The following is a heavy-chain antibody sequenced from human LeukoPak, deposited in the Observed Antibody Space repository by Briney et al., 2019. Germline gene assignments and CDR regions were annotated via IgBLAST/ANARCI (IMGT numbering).Heavy chain of an antibody. Sequence: GGSLRLSCAASGFTVTTNYMTWVRQAPGKGLEWVAIIYSGGYTDYADSVKGRFTISRDNSKNTLDLQMNSLRAEDTAVYYCARRLEYSGSKGVFDYWGQGTLVTVSS. V-gene: IGHV3-66*01. CDR2: IYSGGYT. J-gene: IGHJ4*02. CDR1: GFTVTTNY. CDR3: ARRLEYSGSKGVFDY. D-gene: IGHD1-26*01.